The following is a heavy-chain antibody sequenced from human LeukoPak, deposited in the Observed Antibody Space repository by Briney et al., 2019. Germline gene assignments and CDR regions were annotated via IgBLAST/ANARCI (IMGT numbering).Heavy chain of an antibody. CDR3: AKEQTAMVRGYYYGMDV. V-gene: IGHV3-30*18. Sequence: GGSLRLSCAASGFTFSSDGMHWVRQAPGKGLEWVAVISYDGSNKYYADSVKGRFTISRDNSKNTLYLQMNSLRAEDTAVYYCAKEQTAMVRGYYYGMDVWGQGTTVTVSS. D-gene: IGHD5-18*01. J-gene: IGHJ6*02. CDR1: GFTFSSDG. CDR2: ISYDGSNK.